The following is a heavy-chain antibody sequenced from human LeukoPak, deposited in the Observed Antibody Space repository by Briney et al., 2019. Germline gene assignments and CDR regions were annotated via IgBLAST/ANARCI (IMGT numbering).Heavy chain of an antibody. J-gene: IGHJ5*01. Sequence: GGSLRLSCAASGFSSSAYWMSWVRQAAGKGLELVANIKQDGSDKYYVDSVMGRFTISRVNAKNSLYLQMGSLRAEDTAVYYCARSHYYGSGSYGFWFDSWGQGTLVTVSS. CDR3: ARSHYYGSGSYGFWFDS. CDR2: IKQDGSDK. D-gene: IGHD3-10*01. V-gene: IGHV3-7*01. CDR1: GFSSSAYW.